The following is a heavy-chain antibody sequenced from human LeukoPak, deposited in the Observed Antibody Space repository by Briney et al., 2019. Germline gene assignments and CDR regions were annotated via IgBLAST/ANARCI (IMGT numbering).Heavy chain of an antibody. V-gene: IGHV1-2*02. CDR2: INPNSGGT. Sequence: GASVKVSCKASGYTFTVHYIHWVRQAPGQGLEWMGWINPNSGGTDYAQKFQGRVSMTSDTSISTAYMELSRLRSDDTAVYYCARQLGSIKVYYWGQGTLVTVSS. CDR1: GYTFTVHY. CDR3: ARQLGSIKVYY. D-gene: IGHD1-1*01. J-gene: IGHJ4*02.